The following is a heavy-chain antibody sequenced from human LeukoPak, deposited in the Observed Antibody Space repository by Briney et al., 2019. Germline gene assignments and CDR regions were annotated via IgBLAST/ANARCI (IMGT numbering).Heavy chain of an antibody. D-gene: IGHD6-13*01. Sequence: EGSLRLSCAASGFTFSSYSMNWVRQAPGKGLECVSSISSSSSSIYYADSVKGRFTISRGDAKNSLYLQMNSLRAEDTAVYYCARTATDTGEFDYWGQGTLVTVSS. CDR2: ISSSSSSI. J-gene: IGHJ4*02. V-gene: IGHV3-21*01. CDR3: ARTATDTGEFDY. CDR1: GFTFSSYS.